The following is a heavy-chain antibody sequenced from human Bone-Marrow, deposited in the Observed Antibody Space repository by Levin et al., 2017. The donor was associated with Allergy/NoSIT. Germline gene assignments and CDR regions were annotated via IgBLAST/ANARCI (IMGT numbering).Heavy chain of an antibody. CDR1: GFTFSDYA. Sequence: GESLKISCVGSGFTFSDYAMTWVRQSPGKGLEWVAAIGRSISYKYYTDSVRGRFTISRDNAKDSLYLEMNSLRADDAGVYYCARGFVAGRPGDYWGQGTLVTVSS. CDR3: ARGFVAGRPGDY. V-gene: IGHV3-21*01. D-gene: IGHD6-19*01. J-gene: IGHJ4*02. CDR2: IGRSISYK.